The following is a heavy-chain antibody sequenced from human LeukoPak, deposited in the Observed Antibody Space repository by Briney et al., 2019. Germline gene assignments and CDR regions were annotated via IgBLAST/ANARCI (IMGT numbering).Heavy chain of an antibody. J-gene: IGHJ3*02. CDR1: GGSISSYY. CDR2: IYTSGST. D-gene: IGHD6-13*01. Sequence: PSETLSLTCTVSGGSISSYYWSWIRQPAGKGLEWIGRIYTSGSTNYNPSLKSRVTISVDTSKNQFSLKLSSVTAADTAVYYCARESGSLVIAADAFDIWGQGTMVTVSS. CDR3: ARESGSLVIAADAFDI. V-gene: IGHV4-4*07.